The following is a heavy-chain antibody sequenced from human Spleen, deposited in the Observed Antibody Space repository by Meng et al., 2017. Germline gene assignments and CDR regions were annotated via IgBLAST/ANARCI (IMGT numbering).Heavy chain of an antibody. V-gene: IGHV4/OR15-8*02. CDR2: IYHGGDT. Sequence: QMQLQESGPGLVKPSGTLSLTFVVSGGSMSSIDWWSWVRQPPGKGLEWIGEIYHGGDTNYNPSLKSRVTIAIDKSKNQFSLKLSSVTAADTAAYYCASWIYSCGWQWGQGALVTVSS. CDR3: ASWIYSCGWQ. D-gene: IGHD6-19*01. J-gene: IGHJ4*02. CDR1: GGSMSSIDW.